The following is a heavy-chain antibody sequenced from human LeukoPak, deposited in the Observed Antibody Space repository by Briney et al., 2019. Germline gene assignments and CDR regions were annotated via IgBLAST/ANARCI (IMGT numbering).Heavy chain of an antibody. D-gene: IGHD3-10*01. J-gene: IGHJ4*02. CDR3: ARRASHSRVTMVRGVIVAANNQHFDY. CDR1: RGSFSGYY. CDR2: INHSGTT. Sequence: WETLSLTCAVYRGSFSGYYWSWIRQPPGKGLEWIGEINHSGTTNYNPSLASRVTISVDTSKNQFSLKLSSVTAADTAVYYCARRASHSRVTMVRGVIVAANNQHFDYWGQGTLVTVSS. V-gene: IGHV4-34*01.